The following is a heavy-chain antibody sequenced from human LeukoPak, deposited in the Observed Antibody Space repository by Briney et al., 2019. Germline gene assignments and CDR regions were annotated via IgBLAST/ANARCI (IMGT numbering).Heavy chain of an antibody. CDR2: ISSSSSTI. CDR1: GFTFSSYS. Sequence: GGSLRLSCAASGFTFSSYSMNWVRQAPGKGLEWVSYISSSSSTIYYADSVKGRFTISRDNAKNSLYLQMNSLRAEDTAVYYCASKADYYDSSNNWFDPWGQGTLVTVSS. V-gene: IGHV3-48*01. J-gene: IGHJ5*02. D-gene: IGHD3-22*01. CDR3: ASKADYYDSSNNWFDP.